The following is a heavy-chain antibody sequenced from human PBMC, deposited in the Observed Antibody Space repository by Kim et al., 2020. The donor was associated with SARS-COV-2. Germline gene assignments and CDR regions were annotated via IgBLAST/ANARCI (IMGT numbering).Heavy chain of an antibody. J-gene: IGHJ3*02. V-gene: IGHV4-31*03. D-gene: IGHD3-22*01. CDR3: ACDSSWKGAFDI. CDR1: GGSISSGGYY. Sequence: SETLSLTCTVSGGSISSGGYYWSWIRQHPGKGLEWIGYIYYSGSTYYNPSLKSRVTISVDTSKNQFSLKLSSVTAADTAVYYCACDSSWKGAFDIWGQGTMVTVSS. CDR2: IYYSGST.